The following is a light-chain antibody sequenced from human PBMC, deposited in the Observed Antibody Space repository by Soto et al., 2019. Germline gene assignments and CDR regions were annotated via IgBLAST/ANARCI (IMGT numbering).Light chain of an antibody. J-gene: IGKJ4*01. V-gene: IGKV1-5*03. CDR3: QQYKSYPLT. CDR2: KAS. Sequence: DTQMTQSPSTLSASVGDRVTITCRASQSMSTWLAWYQQRPGKAPNLLIYKASSLESGVPSRFSGSGSGTEFTLTISSLQPDDFATYYCQQYKSYPLTFGGGTKVEIK. CDR1: QSMSTW.